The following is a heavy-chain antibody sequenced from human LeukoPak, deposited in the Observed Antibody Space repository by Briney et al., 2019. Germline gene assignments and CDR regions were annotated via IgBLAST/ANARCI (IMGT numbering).Heavy chain of an antibody. D-gene: IGHD6-19*01. CDR1: GFTFSSYS. Sequence: PGGSLRLSCAASGFTFSSYSMNWVRQAPGKGLEWVSSISSSSSYIYYADSVKGRFTISRDNAKNSLYLQMNSLRAEDTAVYYCAKSGSLYSSSGWVFDYWGQGTLVTVSS. J-gene: IGHJ4*02. V-gene: IGHV3-21*01. CDR3: AKSGSLYSSSGWVFDY. CDR2: ISSSSSYI.